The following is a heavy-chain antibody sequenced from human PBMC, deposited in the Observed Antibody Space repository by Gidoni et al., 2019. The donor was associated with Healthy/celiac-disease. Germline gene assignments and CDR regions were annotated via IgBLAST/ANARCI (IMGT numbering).Heavy chain of an antibody. Sequence: EVQLVQSGAEVKKPGESLKISCKGSGYGFTSYWIGWVRQMPGKGLEWMGIFYPGDSDTRYSPSFQGQVTISADKSISTAYLQWSSLKASDTAMYYCARPQGRGYGSGSYVNYFDYWGQGTLVTVSS. CDR1: GYGFTSYW. CDR2: FYPGDSDT. V-gene: IGHV5-51*03. CDR3: ARPQGRGYGSGSYVNYFDY. D-gene: IGHD3-10*01. J-gene: IGHJ4*02.